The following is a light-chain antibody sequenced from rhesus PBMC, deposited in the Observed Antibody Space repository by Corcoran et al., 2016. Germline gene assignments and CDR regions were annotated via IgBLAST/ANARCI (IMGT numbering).Light chain of an antibody. Sequence: QVILTQSPATLSLSPGERATLSCRASQSVSSYLAWYQQKPGQAPKLLISGASSRATGIPDRFSGSGSGTEFTLTISSLEPEDFAVYYCQKYSSSPPTFGQGTKVEIK. CDR1: QSVSSY. J-gene: IGKJ1*01. CDR2: GAS. V-gene: IGKV3-53*01. CDR3: QKYSSSPPT.